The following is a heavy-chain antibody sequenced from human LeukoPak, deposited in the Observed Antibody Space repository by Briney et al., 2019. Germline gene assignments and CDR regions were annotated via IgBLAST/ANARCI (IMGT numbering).Heavy chain of an antibody. CDR1: GYTFTSYD. CDR2: MNPNSGNT. CDR3: ARGSPVQLERLVY. Sequence: ASVKVSCKASGYTFTSYDINWVRQATGQGLEWMGWMNPNSGNTGYAQKFQGRVTITRNTSISTAYMELSSLRSEDTAVYYCARGSPVQLERLVYWGQGTLVTVSS. V-gene: IGHV1-8*03. D-gene: IGHD1-1*01. J-gene: IGHJ4*02.